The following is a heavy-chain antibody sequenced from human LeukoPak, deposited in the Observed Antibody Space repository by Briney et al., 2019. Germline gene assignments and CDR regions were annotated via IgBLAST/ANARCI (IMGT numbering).Heavy chain of an antibody. Sequence: GGSLRLSCAASGFTFSSYSMNWLRQAPGKGLEWVSYISTSRTTIYYADSVKGRFTISRDNAKNSVDLQMNSLRAEDRAVYYCARGAAMDGPYNWFDPWGQGTLVTVSS. CDR2: ISTSRTTI. CDR1: GFTFSSYS. J-gene: IGHJ5*02. D-gene: IGHD2-8*01. CDR3: ARGAAMDGPYNWFDP. V-gene: IGHV3-48*01.